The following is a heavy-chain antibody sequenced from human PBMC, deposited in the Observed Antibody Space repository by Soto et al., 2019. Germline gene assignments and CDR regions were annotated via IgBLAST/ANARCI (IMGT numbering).Heavy chain of an antibody. D-gene: IGHD2-2*01. CDR1: GYTFTSYG. V-gene: IGHV1-18*01. CDR2: TGAHNDNT. CDR3: AREYCSSTSCYGPDY. J-gene: IGHJ4*02. Sequence: ASVKVSCKASGYTFTSYGISWVRQAPGQGLEWMGWTGAHNDNTNYAQKFQGRVTMTTDTSTSTAYMELRSLRSDDTAVYYCAREYCSSTSCYGPDYWGQGTLVTVSS.